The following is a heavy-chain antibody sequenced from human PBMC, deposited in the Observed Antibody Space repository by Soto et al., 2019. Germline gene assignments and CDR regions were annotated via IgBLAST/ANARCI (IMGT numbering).Heavy chain of an antibody. CDR1: GGSISSSSYY. V-gene: IGHV4-39*01. CDR2: IYYSGGT. J-gene: IGHJ4*02. Sequence: SETLSLTCTVSGGSISSSSYYWCWIRQPPGKGLEWIGSIYYSGGTYYNPSLKVRVTISVDTSKNQFSLKLSSVTAADTAVYYCARQFQGTYDFWSGENTPYYFDYWGQGTLVTVSS. CDR3: ARQFQGTYDFWSGENTPYYFDY. D-gene: IGHD3-3*01.